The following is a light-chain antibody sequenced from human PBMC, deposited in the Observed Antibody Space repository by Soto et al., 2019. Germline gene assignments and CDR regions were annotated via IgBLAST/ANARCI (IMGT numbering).Light chain of an antibody. CDR3: QQYGSSLWT. J-gene: IGKJ1*01. V-gene: IGKV3-20*01. CDR2: GAS. CDR1: QSVISSY. Sequence: EVVLTQSPGTLSLSPGGRATLSCRASQSVISSYLAWYQQKPGQAPRLLIYGASSRATGIPDRFSGSGSGTDFTLTISRLEPEDFAVYYCQQYGSSLWTFGQGTKVDIK.